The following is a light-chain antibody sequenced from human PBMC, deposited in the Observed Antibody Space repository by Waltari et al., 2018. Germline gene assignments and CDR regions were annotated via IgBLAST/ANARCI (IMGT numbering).Light chain of an antibody. V-gene: IGLV2-8*01. CDR1: SSAVGGYDY. CDR3: ASYAGSKNPYV. Sequence: QSALTQPPSASGSPGQSVTISCTGTSSAVGGYDYSSWYQRHPGKAPNPIIPEVNERPVGVPCRFPGSQSGNTASLTVSGLQADDEADYYCASYAGSKNPYVFGTGTKVTVL. J-gene: IGLJ1*01. CDR2: EVN.